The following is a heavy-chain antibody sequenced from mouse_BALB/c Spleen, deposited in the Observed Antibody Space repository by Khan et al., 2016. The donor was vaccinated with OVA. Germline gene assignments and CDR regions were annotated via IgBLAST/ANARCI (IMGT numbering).Heavy chain of an antibody. Sequence: QVQLKQSGPELKKPGETVKISCKASGYTFTNYGMNWVKQAPGKGLKLMGWINTYTGEPTYADDFKGRFAFSLETYASTAYLQINNLKNEDTATYCCARVGYNGTMDYWGQGTSVTVSS. J-gene: IGHJ4*01. CDR2: INTYTGEP. D-gene: IGHD2-14*01. V-gene: IGHV9-3-1*01. CDR1: GYTFTNYG. CDR3: ARVGYNGTMDY.